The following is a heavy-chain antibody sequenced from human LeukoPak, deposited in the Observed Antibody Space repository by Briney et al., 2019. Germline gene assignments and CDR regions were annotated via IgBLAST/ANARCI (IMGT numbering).Heavy chain of an antibody. CDR2: IYYSGST. V-gene: IGHV4-61*01. D-gene: IGHD3-22*01. J-gene: IGHJ4*02. CDR1: GGSISSGSYY. Sequence: SETLSLTCTVSGGSISSGSYYCSWIRQPPGKRLEWIGYIYYSGSTNYNPSLKSRVTISVDTSKNQFSLKLSSVTAADTAVYYCARESKGDYDSSGYYYFDYWGQGTLVTVSS. CDR3: ARESKGDYDSSGYYYFDY.